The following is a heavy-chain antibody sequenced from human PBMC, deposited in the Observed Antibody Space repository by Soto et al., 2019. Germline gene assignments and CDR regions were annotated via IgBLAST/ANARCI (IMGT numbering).Heavy chain of an antibody. Sequence: GRSLKLSSGASEFTRSTYWMSWVSKAPGKGLEWVANIKQDGSEKYYVDSVKGRSAISRDNAKNSLYLQMNSLRAEDTAVYYCARVRTENYYGMDVWGQGTTVTVSS. CDR2: IKQDGSEK. V-gene: IGHV3-7*05. CDR3: ARVRTENYYGMDV. CDR1: EFTRSTYW. J-gene: IGHJ6*02.